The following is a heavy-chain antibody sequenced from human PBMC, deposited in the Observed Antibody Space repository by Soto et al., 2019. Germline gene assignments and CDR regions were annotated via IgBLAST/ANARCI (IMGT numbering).Heavy chain of an antibody. Sequence: GASVKVSFKTSGGTFSSYAISRVRQAPGQGLEWMGGIIPIFRTANYAQKFQDRVAFTRDMSTNTAYMEVSSLTSEDTAVYYCAADKAPTDPYKWVDPWGQGTLVTVSS. CDR2: IIPIFRTA. CDR3: AADKAPTDPYKWVDP. V-gene: IGHV1-69*05. D-gene: IGHD5-18*01. CDR1: GGTFSSYA. J-gene: IGHJ5*02.